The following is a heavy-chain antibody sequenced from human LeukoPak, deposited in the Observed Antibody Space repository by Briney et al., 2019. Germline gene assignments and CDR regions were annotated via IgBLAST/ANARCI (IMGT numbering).Heavy chain of an antibody. D-gene: IGHD3-3*01. J-gene: IGHJ4*02. CDR3: ARRSYDFWSGYQLFDY. CDR1: GGSFSGYY. CDR2: INHSGST. V-gene: IGHV4-34*01. Sequence: SETLSLTCAVYGGSFSGYYWSWIRQPPGKGLEWIGEINHSGSTNCNPSLKSRVTISVDTSKNQFSLKLSSVTAADTAVYYCARRSYDFWSGYQLFDYWGQGTLVTVSS.